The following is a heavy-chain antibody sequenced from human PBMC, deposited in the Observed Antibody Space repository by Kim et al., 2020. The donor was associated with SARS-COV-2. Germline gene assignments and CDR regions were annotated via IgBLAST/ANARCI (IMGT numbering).Heavy chain of an antibody. CDR2: RT. V-gene: IGHV3-23*01. Sequence: RTYYADSVKGRFTISRDDSKNTLYLQMNSLRAEDTAVYYCAKDPQNLSIPWGQEPWSPSPQ. J-gene: IGHJ5*02. CDR3: AKDPQNLSIP.